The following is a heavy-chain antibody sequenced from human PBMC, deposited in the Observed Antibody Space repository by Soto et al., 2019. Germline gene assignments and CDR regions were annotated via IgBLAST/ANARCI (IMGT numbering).Heavy chain of an antibody. J-gene: IGHJ4*02. D-gene: IGHD3-10*01. CDR3: ARNPGGRYFDY. V-gene: IGHV1-69*01. CDR2: IIPIFGTA. CDR1: GGTFSSYA. Sequence: QVQLVQSGAEVKKPGSSVKVSCKASGGTFSSYAISWVRQAPGQGLEWMGGIIPIFGTANYAQKFQGRVTITADESTSQASIELSSLRSEDTAVDYWARNPGGRYFDYWGQGTLVTVSS.